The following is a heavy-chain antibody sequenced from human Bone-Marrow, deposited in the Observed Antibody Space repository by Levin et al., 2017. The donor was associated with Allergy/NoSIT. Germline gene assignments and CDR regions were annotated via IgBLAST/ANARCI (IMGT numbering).Heavy chain of an antibody. D-gene: IGHD3-22*01. CDR2: IWFDGNKP. V-gene: IGHV3-33*06. Sequence: PGGSLRLSCVASGFTFRNYGMHWVRQAPGKGLEWVAVIWFDGNKPYYGDSVKGRFTISRDNSKETLYLEMNSLRAEDTAVYYYAKDKAGDSSAYSYYGLDVWGQGTTVTVSS. CDR3: AKDKAGDSSAYSYYGLDV. J-gene: IGHJ6*02. CDR1: GFTFRNYG.